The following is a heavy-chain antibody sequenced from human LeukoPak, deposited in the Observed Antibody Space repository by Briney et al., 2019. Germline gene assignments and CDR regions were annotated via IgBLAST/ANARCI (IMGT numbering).Heavy chain of an antibody. CDR3: ARGPRLANAFDI. CDR2: IYYSGST. V-gene: IGHV4-39*01. Sequence: SETLSLTCTVSGGSISTSSYYWGWIRQPRGRGLEWIGSIYYSGSTYYKSSLKSRVTISVDTSKNQFSLKLSSVTAADTAIYYSARGPRLANAFDICGQGTMVTFSS. J-gene: IGHJ3*02. CDR1: GGSISTSSYY. D-gene: IGHD3-3*02.